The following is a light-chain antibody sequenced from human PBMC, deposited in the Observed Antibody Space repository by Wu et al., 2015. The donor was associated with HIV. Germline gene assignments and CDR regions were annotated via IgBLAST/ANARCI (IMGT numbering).Light chain of an antibody. CDR3: QQFNSYPQR. J-gene: IGKJ3*01. V-gene: IGKV3-7*02. CDR2: AAS. CDR1: QSVSSTY. Sequence: LSCRASQSVSSTYLAWYQQKPRPRLPRLLIHAASTRATGIPDRFSGSGSGTDFTLTISSLQPEDFATYYCQQFNSYPQRFGPGTKVDIK.